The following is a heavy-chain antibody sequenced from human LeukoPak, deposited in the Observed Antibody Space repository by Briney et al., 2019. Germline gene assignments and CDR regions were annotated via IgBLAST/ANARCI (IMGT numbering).Heavy chain of an antibody. V-gene: IGHV3-72*01. CDR3: VRVGSVAGSDYLDY. CDR1: GFTFTDHI. Sequence: CLRLSCAVSGFTFTDHILDWVPQAPGKRLWCVVRSRNKAKSSTTEYAASVKGRFTISRDDSKNSLYLQMNNLRTEDTAVYYCVRVGSVAGSDYLDYWGEGTLVTVSS. D-gene: IGHD6-19*01. J-gene: IGHJ4*02. CDR2: SRNKAKSSTT.